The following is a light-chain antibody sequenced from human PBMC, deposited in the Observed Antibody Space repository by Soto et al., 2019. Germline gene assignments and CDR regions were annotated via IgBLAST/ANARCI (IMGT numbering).Light chain of an antibody. V-gene: IGLV1-40*01. CDR1: SSNIGAGYD. Sequence: QSVLTQPPSVSGAPGQRVTISCTGSSSNIGAGYDVHWYQQLPGTAPKLLIYGNSNRPSGVPDRFPGSKSGTSASLAITGLQAEDEADYYCQSYDSNLSVVFGGGTQLTVL. CDR3: QSYDSNLSVV. J-gene: IGLJ2*01. CDR2: GNS.